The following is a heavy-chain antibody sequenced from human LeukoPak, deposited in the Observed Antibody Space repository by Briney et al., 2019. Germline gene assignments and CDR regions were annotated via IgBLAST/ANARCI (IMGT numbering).Heavy chain of an antibody. CDR3: ARVFYYDTSGHNWFDS. CDR2: ISAYNGKS. D-gene: IGHD3-22*01. Sequence: EASVKVSCTASGYTFNTYGISWVRQAPGQGPEWMGWISAYNGKSNYAQKFQGRVIMTTDTSTSTAYMELRRLRSDDTAVYYCARVFYYDTSGHNWFDSWGQGTLVTVSS. J-gene: IGHJ5*01. V-gene: IGHV1-18*01. CDR1: GYTFNTYG.